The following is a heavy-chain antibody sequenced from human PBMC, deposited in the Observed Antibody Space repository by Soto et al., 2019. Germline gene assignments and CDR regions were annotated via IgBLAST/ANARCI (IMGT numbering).Heavy chain of an antibody. CDR1: GFSFSSIGEG. J-gene: IGHJ6*02. Sequence: SGPTLVNPTQTLTLTCTFSGFSFSSIGEGVGWIRQPPGKALEWLALICWNDDRRYSPSLKNRLTITKDISKNQVVLTMTNMDPVDTATYYCVAVPYCNGGYCPGDYYYGMDVWGQGTTVTVSS. CDR2: ICWNDDR. CDR3: VAVPYCNGGYCPGDYYYGMDV. V-gene: IGHV2-5*01. D-gene: IGHD2-15*01.